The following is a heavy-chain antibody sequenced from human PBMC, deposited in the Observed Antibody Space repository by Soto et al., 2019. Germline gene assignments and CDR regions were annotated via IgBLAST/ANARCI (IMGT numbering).Heavy chain of an antibody. Sequence: QVQLQESGPGLVKPSETLSLTCTVSGGSISSYYWSWIRQPPGKGLEWIGYIYYSGSTNYNPSLKSRVTISVDTSKNQFSLKLSSVTAADTAVYYCARHLYSSSSRSNNWFDPWGQGTLVTVSS. CDR3: ARHLYSSSSRSNNWFDP. D-gene: IGHD6-6*01. CDR1: GGSISSYY. V-gene: IGHV4-59*08. J-gene: IGHJ5*02. CDR2: IYYSGST.